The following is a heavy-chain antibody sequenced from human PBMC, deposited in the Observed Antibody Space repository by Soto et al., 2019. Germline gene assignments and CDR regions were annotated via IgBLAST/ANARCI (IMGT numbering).Heavy chain of an antibody. V-gene: IGHV1-18*01. CDR2: ISAYNGNT. CDR3: ARGVVVVPAAWGPGWFDP. J-gene: IGHJ5*02. Sequence: QVQLVQSGAEVKKPGASVKVSCKASGYTFTSYGISWVRQAPGQGLEWMGWISAYNGNTDYAQKLQGRGTMTTDTSTSTAYMELRSLSSDDTAVYYCARGVVVVPAAWGPGWFDPWGQGTLVTVSS. CDR1: GYTFTSYG. D-gene: IGHD2-2*01.